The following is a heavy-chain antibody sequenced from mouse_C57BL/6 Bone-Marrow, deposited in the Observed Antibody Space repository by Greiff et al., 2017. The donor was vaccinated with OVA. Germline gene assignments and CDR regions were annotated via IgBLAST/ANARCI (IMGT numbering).Heavy chain of an antibody. CDR1: GFSLTSYG. CDR3: ARESPYYGSSYDAMDY. V-gene: IGHV2-2*01. D-gene: IGHD1-1*01. J-gene: IGHJ4*01. Sequence: VMLVESGPGLVQPSQSLSITCTVSGFSLTSYGVHWVRQSPGKGLEWLGVIWSGGSTDYNAAFISRLSISKDNSKSQVFFKMNSLQADDTAIYYCARESPYYGSSYDAMDYWGQGTSVTVSS. CDR2: IWSGGST.